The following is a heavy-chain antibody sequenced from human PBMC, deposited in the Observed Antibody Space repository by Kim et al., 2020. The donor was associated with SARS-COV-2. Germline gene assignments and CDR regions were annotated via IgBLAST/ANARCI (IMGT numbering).Heavy chain of an antibody. CDR1: GFTFSSYA. D-gene: IGHD4-4*01. CDR2: MTSSGSHI. Sequence: GGSLRLSCAASGFTFSSYAMNWVRQAPGKGLEWVSSMTSSGSHIYYADSVKGRFTVSRDNAKNSLFVQMNSLRAEDTAVYYWVSATETAAYYYHGMDVWG. V-gene: IGHV3-21*01. CDR3: VSATETAAYYYHGMDV. J-gene: IGHJ6*01.